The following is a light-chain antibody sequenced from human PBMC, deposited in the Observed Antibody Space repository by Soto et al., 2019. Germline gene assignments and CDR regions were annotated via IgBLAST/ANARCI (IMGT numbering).Light chain of an antibody. J-gene: IGKJ5*01. CDR1: QSVGSF. CDR3: QQYKNWPL. CDR2: GAS. V-gene: IGKV3-15*01. Sequence: EIVFTQSPSTLSLSPGERATLSCRASQSVGSFLAWYQQKPGQAPRLLLYGASTRATGIPVRFSGSGFGTEFTLTISSLQSEDFAVYYCQQYKNWPLFGQGTRLEIK.